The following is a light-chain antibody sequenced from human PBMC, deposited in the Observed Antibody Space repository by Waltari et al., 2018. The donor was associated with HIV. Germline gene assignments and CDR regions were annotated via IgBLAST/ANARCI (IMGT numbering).Light chain of an antibody. CDR1: QSLENY. CDR2: TVS. V-gene: IGKV1-8*01. J-gene: IGKJ4*01. Sequence: AIRMTQSPSSLSASTAERGTLTYRASQSLENYLAWYQQRPGKAPKLLIYTVSTLQIGVPSRFSGSGFGTDFTLTISGLRSEDYATYFCQQYYRYPLTFGGGTKVEI. CDR3: QQYYRYPLT.